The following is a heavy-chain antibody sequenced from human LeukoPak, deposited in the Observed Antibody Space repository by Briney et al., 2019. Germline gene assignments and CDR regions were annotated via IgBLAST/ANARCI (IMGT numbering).Heavy chain of an antibody. CDR3: ARVDIVVVPSPNFDC. CDR1: GGSISSSGYY. J-gene: IGHJ4*02. D-gene: IGHD2-2*01. V-gene: IGHV4-39*01. Sequence: PSETLSLTCTVSGGSISSSGYYWGWLPQPQGKGLEWIGSINYSGSNYYNPCLKSQLTICVDTSKNQFSLKLSSVTAADTVVYCCARVDIVVVPSPNFDCWGQGTLVTVSS. CDR2: INYSGSN.